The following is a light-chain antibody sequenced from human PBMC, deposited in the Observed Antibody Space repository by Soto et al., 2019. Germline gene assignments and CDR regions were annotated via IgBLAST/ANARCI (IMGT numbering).Light chain of an antibody. J-gene: IGKJ1*01. Sequence: EIVLTQSPGTLSLSPGERATLSCRASQSISSNYLAWYQQKRGQAPRLLIYGASSRATGIPTRFSGSGSGXXXXXXXXXLXPEDFAVYYCQQYDTSPRTFGQGTKVEI. CDR3: QQYDTSPRT. CDR1: QSISSNY. V-gene: IGKV3-20*01. CDR2: GAS.